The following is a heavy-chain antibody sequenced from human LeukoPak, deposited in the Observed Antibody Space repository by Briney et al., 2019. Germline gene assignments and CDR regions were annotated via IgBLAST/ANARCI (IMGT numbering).Heavy chain of an antibody. CDR3: GRAYCGGDCYEGWFDP. CDR2: LYYSGST. Sequence: SETLSLNCTVSGGSISSYYWSWIRPPPGKGLEWIGYLYYSGSTNYNPSLKSRVTISVDTSKNQFSLKLSSVTAADTAVYYCGRAYCGGDCYEGWFDPWGKGTLVTVSS. J-gene: IGHJ5*02. CDR1: GGSISSYY. D-gene: IGHD2-21*02. V-gene: IGHV4-59*01.